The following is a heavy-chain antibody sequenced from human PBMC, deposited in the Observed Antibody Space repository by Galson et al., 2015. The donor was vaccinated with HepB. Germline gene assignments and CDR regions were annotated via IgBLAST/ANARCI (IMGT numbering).Heavy chain of an antibody. D-gene: IGHD4-11*01. V-gene: IGHV3-30*04. CDR2: ISYDGSNK. CDR1: GFTFSSYA. J-gene: IGHJ6*02. CDR3: ATQGVTVTTGDYYYGMDV. Sequence: SLRLSCAASGFTFSSYAMHWVRQAPGKGLEWVAVISYDGSNKYYADSVKGRFTISRDNSKNTLYLQMNSLRAEDTAVYYCATQGVTVTTGDYYYGMDVWGQGTTVTVSS.